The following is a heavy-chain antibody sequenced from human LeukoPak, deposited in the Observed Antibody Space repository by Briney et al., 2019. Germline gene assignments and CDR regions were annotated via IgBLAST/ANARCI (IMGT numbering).Heavy chain of an antibody. J-gene: IGHJ3*02. CDR1: GYTFATYG. CDR2: ISAYNDNT. D-gene: IGHD6-19*01. CDR3: ARDGYSSGHDAFDI. V-gene: IGHV1-18*01. Sequence: GASVKVSCEASGYTFATYGISWVRQAPGQGLEWMGWISAYNDNTNYAQKLQGRVTVTTDTSTTTAYMELRSLRSDDTAVYYCARDGYSSGHDAFDIWGQGTMVTVSS.